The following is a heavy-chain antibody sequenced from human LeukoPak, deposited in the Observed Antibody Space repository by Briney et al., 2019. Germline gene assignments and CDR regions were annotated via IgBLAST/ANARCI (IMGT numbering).Heavy chain of an antibody. Sequence: SGGSLRLSCAASGFTFSSYSMNWVRQAPGKGLVWVSGLNSDGSITGYVDSVKGRFTISRDNAKNTLYLQMNTLRAEDTAVYYCARGGYGAYMGWGQGNLVTVSS. J-gene: IGHJ4*02. CDR2: LNSDGSIT. CDR3: ARGGYGAYMG. V-gene: IGHV3-74*01. CDR1: GFTFSSYS. D-gene: IGHD4-17*01.